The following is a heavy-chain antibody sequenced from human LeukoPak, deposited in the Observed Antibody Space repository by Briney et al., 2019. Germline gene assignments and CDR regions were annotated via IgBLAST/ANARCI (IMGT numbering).Heavy chain of an antibody. D-gene: IGHD4-11*01. CDR3: AKTVTTVTGFDY. Sequence: GGSLRLSCAASGFTFSSYAMNWVRQAPGKGLEWVSAISGTGGITNYADSMKGRFTISRDNSKNTLYLQMNSLRAEDTAVYYCAKTVTTVTGFDYWGQGTLVTVSS. V-gene: IGHV3-23*01. J-gene: IGHJ4*02. CDR1: GFTFSSYA. CDR2: ISGTGGIT.